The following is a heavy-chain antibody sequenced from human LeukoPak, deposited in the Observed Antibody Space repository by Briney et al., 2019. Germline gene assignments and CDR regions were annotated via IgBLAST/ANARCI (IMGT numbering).Heavy chain of an antibody. D-gene: IGHD3-22*01. CDR1: GFPFSSYA. V-gene: IGHV3-30*04. CDR2: ISYDGSNK. Sequence: GGSLRLSCAASGFPFSSYAMHWVRQAPGKGLEWVAVISYDGSNKYYADSVKGRFTISRDNSKNTLYLQMNSLRAEDTAVYYCARDPGYYDSSGYLGYYFDYWGQGTLVTVSS. CDR3: ARDPGYYDSSGYLGYYFDY. J-gene: IGHJ4*02.